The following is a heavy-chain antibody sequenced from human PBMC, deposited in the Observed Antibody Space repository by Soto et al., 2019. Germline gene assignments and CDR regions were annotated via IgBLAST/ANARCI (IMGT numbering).Heavy chain of an antibody. CDR2: IYYSGST. D-gene: IGHD2-2*01. CDR1: GGSISSGGYY. Sequence: QVQLQESGPGLVKPSQTLSLTCTVSGGSISSGGYYWSWIRQHPGKGLEWIGYIYYSGSTYYNPSLKSRVTISVDTSKNQFSLKLSSVTAADTAVYYCARDRKDVVVVPAAQGWFDPWGQGTLVTVSS. CDR3: ARDRKDVVVVPAAQGWFDP. J-gene: IGHJ5*02. V-gene: IGHV4-31*03.